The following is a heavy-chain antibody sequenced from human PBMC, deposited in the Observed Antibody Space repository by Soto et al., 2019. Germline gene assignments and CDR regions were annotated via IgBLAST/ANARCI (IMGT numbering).Heavy chain of an antibody. CDR1: SASVSSGSYY. D-gene: IGHD3-9*01. CDR3: ARFGYFDWLSKSY. CDR2: IYYSGST. V-gene: IGHV4-61*01. Sequence: SETLSLTCTVSSASVSSGSYYWSWIRQPPGKGLEWIGYIYYSGSTNYNPSLKSRVTISVDTSKNQFSLKLSSVTAADTAVYYCARFGYFDWLSKSYWGQGTLVTVSS. J-gene: IGHJ4*02.